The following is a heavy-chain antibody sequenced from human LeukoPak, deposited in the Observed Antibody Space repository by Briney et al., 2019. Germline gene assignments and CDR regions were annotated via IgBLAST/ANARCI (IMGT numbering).Heavy chain of an antibody. D-gene: IGHD4/OR15-4a*01. CDR2: ISGYNGNT. J-gene: IGHJ4*02. V-gene: IGHV1-18*01. CDR1: GYTFTSYG. CDR3: AREAFTTRCYDS. Sequence: ASVKVSCKASGYTFTSYGISWVRQALGQGLEWMGWISGYNGNTDYAQKLQGRVTMTTDTSTSTVYMELRSLRSDDTAVYYCAREAFTTRCYDSWGQGTLVTVSS.